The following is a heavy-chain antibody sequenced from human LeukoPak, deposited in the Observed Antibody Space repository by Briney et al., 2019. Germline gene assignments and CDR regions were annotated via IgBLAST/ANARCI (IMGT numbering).Heavy chain of an antibody. D-gene: IGHD2-21*02. V-gene: IGHV1-69*13. CDR1: GGTFSSYA. CDR2: IIPIFGTA. Sequence: GASVKVSCKASGGTFSSYAISWVRQAPGQGLEWMGGIIPIFGTANYAQKFQGRVTITADESTSTAYMELSSLRSEDTAVYYCARLGAPGCGGDCYPYGMDVWGQGTTVTVSS. CDR3: ARLGAPGCGGDCYPYGMDV. J-gene: IGHJ6*02.